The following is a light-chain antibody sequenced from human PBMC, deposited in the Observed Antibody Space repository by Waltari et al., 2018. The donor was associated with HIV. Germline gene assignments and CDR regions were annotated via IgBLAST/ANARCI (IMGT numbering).Light chain of an antibody. Sequence: QSVLTQPPSLSGAPGQRVIISCTGSSSNIGAGFDVHWYQQLPGTAPKLLIYGNNNRPSGVPDLFSGSKSGTSASLANTGLQAEDEADYYCQSYDSSLNTYVFGSGTKVTVL. CDR1: SSNIGAGFD. V-gene: IGLV1-40*01. J-gene: IGLJ1*01. CDR3: QSYDSSLNTYV. CDR2: GNN.